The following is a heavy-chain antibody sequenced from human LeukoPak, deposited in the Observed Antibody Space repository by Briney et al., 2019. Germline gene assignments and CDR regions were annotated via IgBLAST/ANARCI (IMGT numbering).Heavy chain of an antibody. Sequence: SETLSLTCTVSGGSISSYYWSWIRQPPGKGLEWIGYIYYGGSTNYNPSLKSRVTISVDTSKNQFSLKLSSVTAADTAVYYCARPHYYGSGSPWNFDYWGQGTLVTVSS. CDR1: GGSISSYY. D-gene: IGHD3-10*01. CDR2: IYYGGST. CDR3: ARPHYYGSGSPWNFDY. V-gene: IGHV4-59*08. J-gene: IGHJ4*02.